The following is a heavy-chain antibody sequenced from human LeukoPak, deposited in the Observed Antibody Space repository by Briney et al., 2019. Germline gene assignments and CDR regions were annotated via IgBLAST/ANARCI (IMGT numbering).Heavy chain of an antibody. CDR3: ARDPSITIFGVVINNAEGGYYMDV. CDR2: IKQDGSEK. V-gene: IGHV3-7*01. CDR1: GFTFSSYW. D-gene: IGHD3-3*01. J-gene: IGHJ6*03. Sequence: GGSLRLSCAASGFTFSSYWMSWVRQAPGKGLEWVANIKQDGSEKYYVDSVKGRFTISRDNAENSLYLQMNSLRAEDTAVYYCARDPSITIFGVVINNAEGGYYMDVWGKGTTVTVSS.